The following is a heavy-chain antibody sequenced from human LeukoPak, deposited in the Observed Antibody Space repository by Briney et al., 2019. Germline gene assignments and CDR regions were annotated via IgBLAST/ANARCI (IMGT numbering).Heavy chain of an antibody. Sequence: SETLSLTCTVSGGSINSGDYIWTWIRQPPGMGLEWIGRFHHGGSPSYNPSLQSRVTISADTSKNQFSLNLRSVSAADTAVYYCTRGLPTDKIDYWGQGTLVTVSS. CDR3: TRGLPTDKIDY. V-gene: IGHV4-30-4*01. D-gene: IGHD4-17*01. CDR1: GGSINSGDYI. CDR2: FHHGGSP. J-gene: IGHJ4*02.